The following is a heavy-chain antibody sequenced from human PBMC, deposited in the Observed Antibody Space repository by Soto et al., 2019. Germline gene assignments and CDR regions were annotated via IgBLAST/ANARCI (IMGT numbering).Heavy chain of an antibody. CDR2: IYYSGTS. CDR3: ARLHCDSPNCVPLDP. D-gene: IGHD2-2*01. V-gene: IGHV4-39*01. CDR1: GGSINDHTYY. J-gene: IGHJ5*02. Sequence: SVSLSLTCTVAGGSINDHTYYWGWIRQPPGKGLEWIGSIYYSGTSSYNPSLESRVTMSVDTSKKQLSLRLRSVTAADTAVYYCARLHCDSPNCVPLDPWGQGTLVTV.